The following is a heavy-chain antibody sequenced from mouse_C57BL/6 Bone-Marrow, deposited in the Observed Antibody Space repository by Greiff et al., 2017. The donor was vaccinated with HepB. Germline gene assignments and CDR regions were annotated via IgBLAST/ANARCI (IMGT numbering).Heavy chain of an antibody. CDR2: IDPSDSET. V-gene: IGHV1-52*01. D-gene: IGHD1-1*01. Sequence: QVQLQQPGAELVRPGSSVKLSCKASGYTFTSYWMHWVKQRPIQGLEWIGNIDPSDSETHYNQKFKDKATLTVDKSSSTAYMQLSSLTSEDSAVYYGARDYGSSYPYYFDYWGQGTTLTVSS. CDR1: GYTFTSYW. J-gene: IGHJ2*01. CDR3: ARDYGSSYPYYFDY.